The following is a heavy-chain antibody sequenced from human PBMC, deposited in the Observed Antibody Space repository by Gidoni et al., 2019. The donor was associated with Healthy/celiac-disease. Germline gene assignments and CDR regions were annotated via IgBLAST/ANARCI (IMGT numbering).Heavy chain of an antibody. J-gene: IGHJ3*02. V-gene: IGHV3-9*01. CDR2: ISWNSGSI. CDR3: AKAQSHLEDAFDI. Sequence: EVQLVESGGGLVQPGRSLRLSCAASGFTLDDYAMHWIRQAPGHGLEWVSGISWNSGSIGYADSVKGRFTISRDNAKNSLYLQMNSLRAEDTALYYCAKAQSHLEDAFDIWGQGTMVTVSS. CDR1: GFTLDDYA.